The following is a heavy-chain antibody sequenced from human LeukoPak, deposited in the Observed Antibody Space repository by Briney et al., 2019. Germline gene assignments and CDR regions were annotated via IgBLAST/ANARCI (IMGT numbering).Heavy chain of an antibody. D-gene: IGHD3-10*01. CDR2: ISAYNGNT. CDR1: GYTFTSYG. J-gene: IGHJ4*02. V-gene: IGHV1-18*01. CDR3: ARDVKGSGSYYNVGDY. Sequence: ASVKVSCKASGYTFTSYGISWVRQAPGQGLEWMGWISAYNGNTNYAQKLQGRVTMTTDTSTNTAYMELRSLRSDDTAVYYCARDVKGSGSYYNVGDYWGQGTLVTVSS.